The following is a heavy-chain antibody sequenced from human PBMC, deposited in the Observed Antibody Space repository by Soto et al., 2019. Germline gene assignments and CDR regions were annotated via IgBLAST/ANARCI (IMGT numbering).Heavy chain of an antibody. CDR2: IIPIFGTA. V-gene: IGHV1-69*01. CDR1: GGTFSSYA. CDR3: ARDHGSGCSSTSCYGYYYGMDV. D-gene: IGHD2-2*01. J-gene: IGHJ6*02. Sequence: QVQLVQSGAEVKKPGSSVKVSCNASGGTFSSYAISWVRQAPGQGLEWMGGIIPIFGTANYAQKFQGRVTITADESTSTAYMELSSLRSEDTAVYYCARDHGSGCSSTSCYGYYYGMDVWGQGTTVTVSS.